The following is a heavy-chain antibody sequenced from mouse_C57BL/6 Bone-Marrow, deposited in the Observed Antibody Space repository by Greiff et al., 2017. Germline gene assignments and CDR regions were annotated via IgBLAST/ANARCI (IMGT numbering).Heavy chain of an antibody. D-gene: IGHD2-5*01. CDR3: ARHEVSNSWWYFDV. Sequence: VKLMESGAELVKPGASVKLSCKASGYTFTEYTIHWVKQRSGQGLEWIGWFYPGSGSIKYNEKFKDKATLTADKSSSPVYMELSRLTSEYSAVYFCARHEVSNSWWYFDVWGTGTTVTVSS. V-gene: IGHV1-62-2*01. CDR1: GYTFTEYT. J-gene: IGHJ1*03. CDR2: FYPGSGSI.